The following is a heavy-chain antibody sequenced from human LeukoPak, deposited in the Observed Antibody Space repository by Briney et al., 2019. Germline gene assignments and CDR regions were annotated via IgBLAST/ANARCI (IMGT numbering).Heavy chain of an antibody. CDR2: IYYSGST. Sequence: SETLSLTCTVSGGSISSYYWSWIRQPPGKGLEWIGYIYYSGSTSYNPSLKSRVTISVDTSKNQFSLRLNSVTAADTAVYYCARSSEGRYYYDSSGYSYFYYYMDVWGKGTTVTISS. CDR3: ARSSEGRYYYDSSGYSYFYYYMDV. J-gene: IGHJ6*03. CDR1: GGSISSYY. D-gene: IGHD3-22*01. V-gene: IGHV4-59*01.